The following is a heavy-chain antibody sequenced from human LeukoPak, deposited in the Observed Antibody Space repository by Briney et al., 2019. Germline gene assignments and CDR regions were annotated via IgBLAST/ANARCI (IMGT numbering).Heavy chain of an antibody. Sequence: SETLSLTCTVSGGSISSSSYYWSWIRQPPGKGLEWIGSIYYSGSTYYNPSLKSRVTISVDTSKNQFSLKLSSVTAADTAVYFWGNYFVVVPAGTGGWFPPGGEGPLVTVSS. CDR3: GNYFVVVPAGTGGWFPP. V-gene: IGHV4-39*07. J-gene: IGHJ5*02. CDR2: IYYSGST. D-gene: IGHD2-2*01. CDR1: GGSISSSSYY.